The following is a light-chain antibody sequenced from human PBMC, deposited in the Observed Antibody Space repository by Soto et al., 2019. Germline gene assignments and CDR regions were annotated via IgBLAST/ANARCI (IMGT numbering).Light chain of an antibody. CDR1: QSVDRY. J-gene: IGKJ2*02. CDR3: QQRGKWPST. Sequence: EIVLTQSPDTVSLSPGETATLSCRASQSVDRYVAWYQQKLGQAPRLLIYDAYTRATGVGDRFTGSGSATDFSLTITSLVPEDFAVYYCQQRGKWPSTFGPGTKVEMK. CDR2: DAY. V-gene: IGKV3-11*01.